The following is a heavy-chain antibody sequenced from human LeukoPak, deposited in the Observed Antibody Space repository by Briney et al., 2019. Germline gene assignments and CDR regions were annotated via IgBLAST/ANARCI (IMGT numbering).Heavy chain of an antibody. CDR1: GGSISGYY. Sequence: NPSETLSLTCTVSGGSISGYYWSWIRQPPGKGLEWIGYIYYSGSTNYNPSLKSRVTISLDTSKNQFSLKLSSVTAADTAVYYCARHTDSSGDYDPWGQGTLVTVSS. D-gene: IGHD3-22*01. CDR3: ARHTDSSGDYDP. CDR2: IYYSGST. J-gene: IGHJ5*02. V-gene: IGHV4-59*08.